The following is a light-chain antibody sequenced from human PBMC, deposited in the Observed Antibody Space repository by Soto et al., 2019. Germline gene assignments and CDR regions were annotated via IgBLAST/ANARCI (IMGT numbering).Light chain of an antibody. CDR2: GAS. Sequence: EIVMTQSPATLSVSPGERATLSCRASQSVSSNLGWYQQKPGQAPRLLIYGASTRATGIPARFSGSGSGTAFTLTISSLQSEDSAVYYCQQYNNWPPFTFGQGTRLEIK. CDR1: QSVSSN. J-gene: IGKJ5*01. CDR3: QQYNNWPPFT. V-gene: IGKV3-15*01.